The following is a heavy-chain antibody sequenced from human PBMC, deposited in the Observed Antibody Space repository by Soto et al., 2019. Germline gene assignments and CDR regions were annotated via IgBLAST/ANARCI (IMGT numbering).Heavy chain of an antibody. CDR1: GYSFTIYC. CDR3: ARGSGAAAGIFDL. V-gene: IGHV5-10-1*01. J-gene: IGHJ5*02. CDR2: IDPSDSYT. Sequence: GESLKISCKGSGYSFTIYCISWVLQMPGKGLEWMGRIDPSDSYTNYSPSFQGHVTISADKSISTAYLQWSSLKASDTAMYYCARGSGAAAGIFDLWGQGTLVTVS. D-gene: IGHD6-13*01.